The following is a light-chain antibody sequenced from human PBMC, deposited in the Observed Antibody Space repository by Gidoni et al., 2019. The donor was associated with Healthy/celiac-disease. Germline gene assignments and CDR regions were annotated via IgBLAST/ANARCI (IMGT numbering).Light chain of an antibody. CDR1: QCVSSN. CDR3: RQYNNWPPLT. J-gene: IGKJ4*01. CDR2: GAS. Sequence: IVMTQSPASLSVSPGERATLSCRASQCVSSNLAWYQQQPGQPPRLLIYGASTRATGIPARFSGSGSGTEFTLPISSLQSEDFAVYYCRQYNNWPPLTFGGGTKVEIK. V-gene: IGKV3-15*01.